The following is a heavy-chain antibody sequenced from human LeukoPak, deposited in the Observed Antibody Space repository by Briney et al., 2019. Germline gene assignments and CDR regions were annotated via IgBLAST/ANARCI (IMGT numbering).Heavy chain of an antibody. J-gene: IGHJ4*02. CDR3: VRDFWVFGPGLTEDY. D-gene: IGHD3-3*01. Sequence: PGGSLRLSRAASGFTFSSCSMNWVRQAPGKGLEWVSYISYSSSNIYYADSVNGRFTSSRDNAKNSLYLQMNSLRAEDTAVYYCVRDFWVFGPGLTEDYWGQGTLVTVSS. CDR2: ISYSSSNI. V-gene: IGHV3-48*01. CDR1: GFTFSSCS.